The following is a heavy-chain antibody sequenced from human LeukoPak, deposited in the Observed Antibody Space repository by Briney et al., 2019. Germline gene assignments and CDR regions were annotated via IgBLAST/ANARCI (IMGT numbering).Heavy chain of an antibody. V-gene: IGHV4-34*01. Sequence: SETLSLTCAVYGGSFSGYYWSWIRHPPGKGLEWIGEINHSGSTNYNPSLESRVTISVDTSKNQFSLKLSSVTAADAAVYCWASNVKGYRRTGYYGMDVWGQGTTVTVSS. J-gene: IGHJ6*02. D-gene: IGHD3-16*02. CDR1: GGSFSGYY. CDR2: INHSGST. CDR3: ASNVKGYRRTGYYGMDV.